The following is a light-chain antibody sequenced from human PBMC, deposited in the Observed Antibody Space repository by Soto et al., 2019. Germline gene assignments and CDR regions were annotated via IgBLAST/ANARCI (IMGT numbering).Light chain of an antibody. CDR3: QQSYSSLST. V-gene: IGKV1-39*01. J-gene: IGKJ1*01. CDR2: AAS. CDR1: QSISSY. Sequence: DIQITQTTSSLSASVGDRVTITCRASQSISSYLNWYQQKPGKAPKLLIYAASSLQSGVPSRFSGSGSGTDFTLTISSLQPEDFATYYCQQSYSSLSTFGQGSMVDVK.